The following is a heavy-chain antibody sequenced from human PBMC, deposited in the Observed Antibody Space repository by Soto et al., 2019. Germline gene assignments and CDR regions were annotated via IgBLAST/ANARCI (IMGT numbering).Heavy chain of an antibody. J-gene: IGHJ3*02. V-gene: IGHV1-2*04. D-gene: IGHD5-12*01. CDR2: INPNSGGT. CDR1: GYTFTGYY. Sequence: ASVKVSCKASGYTFTGYYMHWVRQAPGQGLEWMGWINPNSGGTNYAQKFQGWVTMTRDTSISTAYMELSRLRSDDTAVYYCARERGYNGSAFDIWGQGTMVTVSS. CDR3: ARERGYNGSAFDI.